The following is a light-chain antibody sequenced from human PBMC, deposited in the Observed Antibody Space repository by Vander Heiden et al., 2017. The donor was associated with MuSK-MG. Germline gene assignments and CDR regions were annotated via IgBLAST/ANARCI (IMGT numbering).Light chain of an antibody. CDR2: GKN. Sequence: SSELTQDPAVSVALGQTVRITCQGDSLRSYYASWYQQKPGQAPVLVIYGKNNRPSGIPDRFSGYSSGNTASLTITGAQAEDEADYYCNYRDSSGNHWAVFGGGTKLTVL. CDR1: SLRSYY. J-gene: IGLJ3*02. V-gene: IGLV3-19*01. CDR3: NYRDSSGNHWAV.